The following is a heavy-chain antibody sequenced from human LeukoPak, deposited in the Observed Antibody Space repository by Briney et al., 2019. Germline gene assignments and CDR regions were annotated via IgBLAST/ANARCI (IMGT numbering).Heavy chain of an antibody. CDR1: GFTFRNYG. D-gene: IGHD4-17*01. Sequence: GGSLRLSCAASGFTFRNYGMHWIRQAPGKGLEWVGVATIDERSVFCADSVQGRFIISRDTSKNTLYLQINSLRVEDTAVYYCIVFGDSNHWGQGTLVTVSS. CDR2: ATIDERSV. CDR3: IVFGDSNH. J-gene: IGHJ4*02. V-gene: IGHV3-30*14.